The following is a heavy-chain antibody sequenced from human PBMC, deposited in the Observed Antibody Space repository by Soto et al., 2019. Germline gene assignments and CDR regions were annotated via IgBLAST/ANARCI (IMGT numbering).Heavy chain of an antibody. J-gene: IGHJ4*02. CDR1: GASISSGDYY. V-gene: IGHV4-30-4*01. CDR3: ARASYDSSTYYLDY. Sequence: QVQLQESGPGLVKPSQTLSLTCTVSGASISSGDYYWTWIRQPPGKGLEWIGSIYYSGSTYYNPSLQSRVTISVDTSNNQFSLKLSSVTAADTAVYYCARASYDSSTYYLDYWGQGTLVTVSS. CDR2: IYYSGST. D-gene: IGHD3-22*01.